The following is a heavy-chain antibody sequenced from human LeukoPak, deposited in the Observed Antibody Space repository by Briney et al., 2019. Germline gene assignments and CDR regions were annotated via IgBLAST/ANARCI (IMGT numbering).Heavy chain of an antibody. CDR3: AKDGATVTTYFDY. Sequence: PGGSLRLSCAASGFTFSSYGMHWVRQAPGKGLEWVAVISYDGSNKYYADSVKDRFTISRDNSKNTLYLQMNSLRAEDTAVYYRAKDGATVTTYFDYWGQGTPVTVSS. CDR2: ISYDGSNK. CDR1: GFTFSSYG. J-gene: IGHJ4*02. V-gene: IGHV3-30*18. D-gene: IGHD4-17*01.